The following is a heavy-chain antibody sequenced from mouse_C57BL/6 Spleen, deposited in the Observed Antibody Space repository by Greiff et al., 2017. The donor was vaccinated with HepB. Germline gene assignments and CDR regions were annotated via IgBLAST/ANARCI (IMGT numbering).Heavy chain of an antibody. CDR3: ARHYDGYVDYAMDY. CDR2: IYPRDGST. CDR1: GYTFTSYD. J-gene: IGHJ4*01. V-gene: IGHV1-85*01. D-gene: IGHD2-3*01. Sequence: VQLQQSGPELVKPGASVKLSCKASGYTFTSYDINWVQQRPGQGLEWIGWIYPRDGSTKYNEKFKGKATLTVDTSSSTAYMELHSLTSEDSAVYFCARHYDGYVDYAMDYWGQGTSVTVSS.